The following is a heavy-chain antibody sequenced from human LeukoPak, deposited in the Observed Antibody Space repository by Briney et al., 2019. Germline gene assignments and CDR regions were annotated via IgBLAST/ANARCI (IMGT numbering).Heavy chain of an antibody. CDR2: INWNGGST. Sequence: GGTLRLSCAASGFTFDDYGMSWVRQAPGKGLEWVSGINWNGGSTTYADSVRGRFTISRDNAKNSLYLQMSSLRAEDTALYYCVRETPIAVAGTIYFYFYMDVWGKGTTVTVSS. CDR1: GFTFDDYG. V-gene: IGHV3-20*04. D-gene: IGHD6-19*01. J-gene: IGHJ6*03. CDR3: VRETPIAVAGTIYFYFYMDV.